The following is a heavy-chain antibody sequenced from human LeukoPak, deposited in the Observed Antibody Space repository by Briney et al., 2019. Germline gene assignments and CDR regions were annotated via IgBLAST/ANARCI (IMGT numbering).Heavy chain of an antibody. CDR1: GFTFSSYW. J-gene: IGHJ4*02. CDR2: IKQDGSEK. D-gene: IGHD3-9*01. CDR3: ARHAALRARYFDWLLNYFDY. Sequence: PGGSLRLSCAASGFTFSSYWMSWVRQAPGKGLEWVANIKQDGSEKYYVDSVKGRFTISRDNAKNSLYLQMNSLRAEDTAVYYCARHAALRARYFDWLLNYFDYWGQGTLVTVSS. V-gene: IGHV3-7*01.